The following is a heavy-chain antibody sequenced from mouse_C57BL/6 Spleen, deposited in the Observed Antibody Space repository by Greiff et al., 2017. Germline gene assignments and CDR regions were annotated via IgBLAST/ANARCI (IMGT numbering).Heavy chain of an antibody. CDR2: ISSGGSYT. V-gene: IGHV5-6*01. Sequence: EVMLVESGGDLVKPGGSLKHSCAASGFTFSSYGMSWVRQTPDKRLEWVATISSGGSYTYYPDSVKGRFTISRDNAKNTLYLQMSSLKSEDTAMYYCARHDYGTLYYYAMDYWGQGTSVTVSS. J-gene: IGHJ4*01. CDR3: ARHDYGTLYYYAMDY. CDR1: GFTFSSYG. D-gene: IGHD1-1*01.